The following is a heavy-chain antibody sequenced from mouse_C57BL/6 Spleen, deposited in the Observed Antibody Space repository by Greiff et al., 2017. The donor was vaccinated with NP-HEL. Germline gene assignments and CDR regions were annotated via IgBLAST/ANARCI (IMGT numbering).Heavy chain of an antibody. CDR3: AQVYDGYYEFAY. Sequence: VQLKESGPELVKPGASVKIPCKASGYTFTDYNMDWVKQSHGKSLEWIGDINPNNGGTIYNQKFKGKATLTVDKSSSTAYMELRSLTSEDTAVYYCAQVYDGYYEFAYWGQGTLVTVSA. CDR1: GYTFTDYN. V-gene: IGHV1-18*01. J-gene: IGHJ3*01. D-gene: IGHD2-3*01. CDR2: INPNNGGT.